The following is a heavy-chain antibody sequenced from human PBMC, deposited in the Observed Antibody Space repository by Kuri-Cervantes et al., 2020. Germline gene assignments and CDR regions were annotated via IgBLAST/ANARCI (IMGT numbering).Heavy chain of an antibody. J-gene: IGHJ4*02. V-gene: IGHV3-48*01. CDR1: GFTFSTYS. CDR3: AKDEEGDYYDTSGYFYGD. Sequence: GESLKISCAASGFTFSTYSMNWVRQAPGKGLEWVSFISSDSITHYADSVKGRFTISRDTSKNMVYLQMNSLRAEDTAVYFCAKDEEGDYYDTSGYFYGDWGQGTQVTVSS. CDR2: ISSDSIT. D-gene: IGHD3-22*01.